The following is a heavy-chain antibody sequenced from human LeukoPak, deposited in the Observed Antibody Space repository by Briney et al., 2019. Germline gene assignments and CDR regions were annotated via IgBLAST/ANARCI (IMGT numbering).Heavy chain of an antibody. Sequence: PGGSLRLSCAASGFTVSSSYISWVRQAPGKGLEWVSAIYSDDTTYYANSVKGRFTISRDSSKNMLFLLMNSLRAEDTAIYHCARQTGASTNFDNWGQGTLVTVSS. CDR3: ARQTGASTNFDN. D-gene: IGHD2-2*01. CDR2: IYSDDTT. J-gene: IGHJ4*02. V-gene: IGHV3-53*01. CDR1: GFTVSSSY.